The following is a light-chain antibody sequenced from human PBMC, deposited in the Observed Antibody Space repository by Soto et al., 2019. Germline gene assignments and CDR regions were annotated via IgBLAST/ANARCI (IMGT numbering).Light chain of an antibody. CDR3: ISYTSSSTFYV. CDR1: SSDVGGYNY. V-gene: IGLV2-14*01. J-gene: IGLJ1*01. Sequence: QSALTQPASVSGSPGQSITISCTGTSSDVGGYNYVSWYQQHPGKAPKLMIYDVSNRPSGVSNRFSGSKSGNTASLTISGLQAEDEADYYCISYTSSSTFYVFGTGTKVTVL. CDR2: DVS.